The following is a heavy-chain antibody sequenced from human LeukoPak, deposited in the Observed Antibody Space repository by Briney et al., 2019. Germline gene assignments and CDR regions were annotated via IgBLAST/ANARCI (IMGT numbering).Heavy chain of an antibody. V-gene: IGHV1-69*05. CDR2: IIPIFGTA. D-gene: IGHD3-22*01. J-gene: IGHJ3*02. CDR1: GGTFSSYA. CDR3: ACHYYASSGYGDRSHAFDI. Sequence: ASVKVSCKASGGTFSSYAISWVRQAPGQGLEWMGGIIPIFGTANYAQKFQGRVTITTDESTSTPYMELSSLRSEDTAVYYCACHYYASSGYGDRSHAFDIWGQGTMVTVSS.